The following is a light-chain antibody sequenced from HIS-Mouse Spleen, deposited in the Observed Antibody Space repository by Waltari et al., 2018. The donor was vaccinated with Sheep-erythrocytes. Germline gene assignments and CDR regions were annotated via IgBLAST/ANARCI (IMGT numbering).Light chain of an antibody. CDR2: EVS. V-gene: IGLV2-8*01. J-gene: IGLJ3*02. Sequence: QSALTQPPSASGSPGQSVTISCTGTSSDVGGYNYVSWYQQHPGKAPKLMIYEVSKRPAGVPDGFYGSKSGNTASLTVSGLQAEDEAEYYCSSYAGSNNWVFGGGTKLTVL. CDR3: SSYAGSNNWV. CDR1: SSDVGGYNY.